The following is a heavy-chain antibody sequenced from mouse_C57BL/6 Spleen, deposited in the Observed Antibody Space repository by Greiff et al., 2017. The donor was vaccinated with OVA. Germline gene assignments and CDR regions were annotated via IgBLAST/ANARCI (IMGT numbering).Heavy chain of an antibody. D-gene: IGHD1-1*02. CDR1: GYSITSGYY. Sequence: EVKLMESGPGLVKPSQSLSLTCSVTGYSITSGYYWNWIRQFPGNKLEWMGYISYDGSNNYNPSLKNRISITRDTSKNQFFLKLNSVTTEDTATYYCARVVGAWFAYWGQGTLVTVSA. J-gene: IGHJ3*01. CDR2: ISYDGSN. V-gene: IGHV3-6*01. CDR3: ARVVGAWFAY.